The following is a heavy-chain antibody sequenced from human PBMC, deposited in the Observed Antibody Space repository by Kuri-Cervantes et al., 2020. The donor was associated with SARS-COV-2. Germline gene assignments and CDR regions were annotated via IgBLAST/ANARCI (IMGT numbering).Heavy chain of an antibody. J-gene: IGHJ4*02. V-gene: IGHV3-21*01. CDR2: INDKSNYI. CDR3: ATSPGVAAPGDY. Sequence: GGSLRLSCAASGFTSSTHSMNWIRQAPGKGLEWVASINDKSNYIYYADSVKGRFTISRDNTRNSLYLQMSSLRAEDTAVYYCATSPGVAAPGDYWGQGTLVTVSS. CDR1: GFTSSTHS. D-gene: IGHD2-21*01.